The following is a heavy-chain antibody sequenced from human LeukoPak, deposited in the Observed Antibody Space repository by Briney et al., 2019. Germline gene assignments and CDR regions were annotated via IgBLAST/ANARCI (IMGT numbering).Heavy chain of an antibody. CDR3: TPDRGRGRPFDY. CDR2: IKSKTDGGTT. Sequence: GGSLRLSCAASGFTFSNYAMSWVRQAPGKGLEWVGRIKSKTDGGTTDYAAPVKGRFTISRDDSNNTLYLQMNSLKTEDTAVYYLTPDRGRGRPFDYWGQGTLVTVSS. V-gene: IGHV3-15*01. J-gene: IGHJ4*02. CDR1: GFTFSNYA. D-gene: IGHD5-12*01.